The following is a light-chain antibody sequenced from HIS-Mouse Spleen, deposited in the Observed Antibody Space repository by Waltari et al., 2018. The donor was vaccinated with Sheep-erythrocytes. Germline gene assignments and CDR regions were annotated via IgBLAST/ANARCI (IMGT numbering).Light chain of an antibody. CDR1: QSIISY. Sequence: DIQMTQSPSSLSASVGDRVTITCRASQSIISYLNWYQQKPGKAHKLLIYAAYSLQSGVPSRFSGSGAGTDFTLTISSLQPEDFATYYCQQSYSTPPLTFGGGTKVEIK. V-gene: IGKV1-39*01. CDR3: QQSYSTPPLT. J-gene: IGKJ4*01. CDR2: AAY.